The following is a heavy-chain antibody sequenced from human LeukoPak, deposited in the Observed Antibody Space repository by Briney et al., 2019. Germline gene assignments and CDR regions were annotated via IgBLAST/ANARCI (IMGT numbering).Heavy chain of an antibody. CDR2: INSDGSGT. J-gene: IGHJ5*02. CDR1: GLSISGYW. CDR3: ARDPYILDAA. D-gene: IGHD3-16*01. V-gene: IGHV3-74*01. Sequence: QAGGSLRLSCTASGLSISGYWMHWVRQAPGKGLVWLSRINSDGSGTDYADSVKGRFTVSRDNGKNTVYLRMSSLRAEDTAVYYCARDPYILDAAWVQGTLVTVSS.